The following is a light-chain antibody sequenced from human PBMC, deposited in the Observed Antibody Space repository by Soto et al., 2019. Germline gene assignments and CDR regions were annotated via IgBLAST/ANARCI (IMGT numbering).Light chain of an antibody. CDR3: QQYNNWPRT. Sequence: EIVMTQSPATLSMSPGERATLSCRASQSVSSNLAWYQQKPGQAPRLLIYGASARATGIPVRFSGSGSGTEFTLTISSLQSEDFAVYYCQQYNNWPRTFGQGTKV. CDR2: GAS. V-gene: IGKV3-15*01. CDR1: QSVSSN. J-gene: IGKJ1*01.